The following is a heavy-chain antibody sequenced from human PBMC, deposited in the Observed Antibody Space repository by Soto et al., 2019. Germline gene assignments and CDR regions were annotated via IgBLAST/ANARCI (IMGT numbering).Heavy chain of an antibody. CDR3: ARGGYCSSTSCYYYYYYMDV. V-gene: IGHV4-34*01. CDR2: INHSGST. D-gene: IGHD2-2*03. CDR1: GGSVCGYY. Sequence: SETPSISCAVCGGSVCGYYWGGIRQQPGKGLEWIGEINHSGSTNYSPSLKSRVTISVDTSKNQFSLKLSSVTAADTAVYYCARGGYCSSTSCYYYYYYMDVWGKGTTVTVSS. J-gene: IGHJ6*03.